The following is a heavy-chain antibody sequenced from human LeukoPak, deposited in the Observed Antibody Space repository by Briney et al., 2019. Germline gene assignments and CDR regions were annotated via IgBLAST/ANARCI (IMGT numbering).Heavy chain of an antibody. D-gene: IGHD3-16*02. CDR1: GFRFTTYW. CDR3: VSGNDPDYVWGTYRLDAFDI. Sequence: GGSLRLSCAASGFRFTTYWMSWVRQAPGKGLEWVSSISSSGTYIYYADSVKGRFTISRDNAKSSLFLQMNSLRAEDTAVYYCVSGNDPDYVWGTYRLDAFDIWGEGTMVIVSS. V-gene: IGHV3-21*01. CDR2: ISSSGTYI. J-gene: IGHJ3*02.